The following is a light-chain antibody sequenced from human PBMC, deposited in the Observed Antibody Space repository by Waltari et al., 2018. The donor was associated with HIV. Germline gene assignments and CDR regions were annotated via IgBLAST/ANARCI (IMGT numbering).Light chain of an antibody. V-gene: IGKV1-39*01. CDR3: QHSYKTPLT. CDR2: AAS. J-gene: IGKJ4*01. Sequence: DIQMTQSPSSLSTSVGDRVTITCRASQSISTYLNWYQQKPGKAPKLLIYAASRLPSGVPSMFSGSGSGTDFTLTISSLQPEDFATYFCQHSYKTPLTFGGGTKVEIK. CDR1: QSISTY.